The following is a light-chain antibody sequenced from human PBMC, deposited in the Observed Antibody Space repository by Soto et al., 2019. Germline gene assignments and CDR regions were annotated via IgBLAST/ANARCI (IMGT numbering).Light chain of an antibody. V-gene: IGKV3-11*01. J-gene: IGKJ1*01. Sequence: EIVLTQSPATLSLSPGDRATLSCRTSHSVGTYLNSYQQKSGHTPRLLIYNASNMATGTPARFSGTGSDTDFTPMISSPETKDFAFYYYHQRRNGLWTVGTGTKVDSK. CDR1: HSVGTY. CDR3: HQRRNGLWT. CDR2: NAS.